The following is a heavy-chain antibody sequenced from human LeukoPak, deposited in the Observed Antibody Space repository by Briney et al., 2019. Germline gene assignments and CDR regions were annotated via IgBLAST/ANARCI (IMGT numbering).Heavy chain of an antibody. CDR3: AREFNYGDYAPDYFDY. CDR1: GFTFDDYA. J-gene: IGHJ4*02. D-gene: IGHD4-17*01. CDR2: ISWNSGSI. V-gene: IGHV3-9*01. Sequence: GGSLRLSCAASGFTFDDYAMHWVRQAPGKGLEWVSGISWNSGSIGYADSVKGRFTISRDNAKNSLYLQMNSLRAEDTAVYYCAREFNYGDYAPDYFDYWGQGTLVTVSS.